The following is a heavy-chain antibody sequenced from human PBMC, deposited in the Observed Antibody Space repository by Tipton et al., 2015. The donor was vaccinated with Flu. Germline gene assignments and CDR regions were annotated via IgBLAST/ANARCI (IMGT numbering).Heavy chain of an antibody. D-gene: IGHD3-10*01. CDR2: INHSGST. Sequence: TLSLTCAVYGGSFSGYYWSWIRQPPGKGLDWIGEINHSGSTNYNPSLKSRVTISVDTSKNQFSLKLSSVTAADAAVYYCARGRTVPLWFGDRTRGSHLKGWFDPWGQGTLVSDSS. CDR3: ARGRTVPLWFGDRTRGSHLKGWFDP. J-gene: IGHJ5*02. V-gene: IGHV4-34*01. CDR1: GGSFSGYY.